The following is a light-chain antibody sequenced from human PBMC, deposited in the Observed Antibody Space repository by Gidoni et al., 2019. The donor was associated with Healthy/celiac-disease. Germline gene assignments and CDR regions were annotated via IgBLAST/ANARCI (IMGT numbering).Light chain of an antibody. J-gene: IGLJ1*01. Sequence: FMLTQPHSVSESPGKTVTISCTRSSGSIASNYVQWYQQRPGSAPTTVIYEDNKRPSGVPDRFSGSIDSSSNSASLTISGLKTEDEADYYCQSYDSSISYVFGTGTKVTVL. CDR2: EDN. CDR1: SGSIASNY. V-gene: IGLV6-57*04. CDR3: QSYDSSISYV.